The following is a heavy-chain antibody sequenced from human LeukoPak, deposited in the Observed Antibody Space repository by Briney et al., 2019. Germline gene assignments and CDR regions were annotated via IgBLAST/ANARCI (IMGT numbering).Heavy chain of an antibody. V-gene: IGHV4-34*01. Sequence: KASETLSLTCAVYGGSFSGYYWSWIRQPPGKGLEWIGEINHSGSTNYNPSLKSRVTISVDTSKNQFSLKLSFVTAADTAVYYSARGGRRGPYSSSYGNFDYWGQGTLVTVSS. CDR1: GGSFSGYY. J-gene: IGHJ4*02. D-gene: IGHD6-6*01. CDR2: INHSGST. CDR3: ARGGRRGPYSSSYGNFDY.